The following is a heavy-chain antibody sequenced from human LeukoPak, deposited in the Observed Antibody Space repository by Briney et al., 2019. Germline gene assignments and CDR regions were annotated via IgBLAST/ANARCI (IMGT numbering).Heavy chain of an antibody. CDR1: GFIFSSYA. J-gene: IGHJ4*02. CDR3: ANLRGRGAYACSGSGCYSY. D-gene: IGHD2-15*01. CDR2: ISGSGGST. Sequence: PGGSLRLSCAASGFIFSSYAMSWVRLAPEKGLEWVSAISGSGGSTYYADSVKGRFTISRDNSKNTLYLQMNSLRADDTAVYYCANLRGRGAYACSGSGCYSYWGQGTLVTVSP. V-gene: IGHV3-23*01.